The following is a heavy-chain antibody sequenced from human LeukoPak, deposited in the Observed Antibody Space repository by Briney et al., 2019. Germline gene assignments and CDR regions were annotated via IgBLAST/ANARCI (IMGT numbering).Heavy chain of an antibody. Sequence: ASVKVSCKAFGYTFISYGISWVRQAPGQGLEWMGWISAYNGNTNYAQKFQGRVAMTTDTSTSIVYMELRSLRSDDTAVYYCARDLGSGWYGREIDYWGQGTLVTVSS. CDR2: ISAYNGNT. D-gene: IGHD6-19*01. J-gene: IGHJ4*02. CDR3: ARDLGSGWYGREIDY. V-gene: IGHV1-18*04. CDR1: GYTFISYG.